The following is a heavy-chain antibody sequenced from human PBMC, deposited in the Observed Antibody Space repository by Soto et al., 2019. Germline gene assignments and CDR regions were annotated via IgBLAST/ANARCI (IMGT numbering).Heavy chain of an antibody. D-gene: IGHD4-17*01. Sequence: QITLKESGPTLVKPTQTLTLTCTFSGFSLSTSGVGVGWIRQPPGKALEWLAVIYWDDTKHYSPSLKSRLTINKDTSKNQVGLTMTNMDPVYTATYYCAHKGYGDYPIDYWGQGTLVTVSS. CDR2: IYWDDTK. V-gene: IGHV2-5*02. J-gene: IGHJ4*02. CDR3: AHKGYGDYPIDY. CDR1: GFSLSTSGVG.